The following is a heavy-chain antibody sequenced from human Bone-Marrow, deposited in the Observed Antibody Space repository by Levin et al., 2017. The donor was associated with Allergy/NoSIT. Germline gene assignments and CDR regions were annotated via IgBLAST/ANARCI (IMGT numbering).Heavy chain of an antibody. D-gene: IGHD2-21*02. V-gene: IGHV5-51*01. CDR1: GYSFTSYW. CDR3: ASAYCGGDCYSKAFDI. Sequence: ASVKVSCKGSGYSFTSYWIGWVRQMPGKGLEWMGIIYPGDSDTRYSPSFQGQVTISADKSISTAYLQWSSLKASDTAMYYCASAYCGGDCYSKAFDIWGQGTMVTVSS. CDR2: IYPGDSDT. J-gene: IGHJ3*02.